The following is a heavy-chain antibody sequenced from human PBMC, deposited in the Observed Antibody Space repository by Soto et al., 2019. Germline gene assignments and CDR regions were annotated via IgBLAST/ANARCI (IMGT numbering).Heavy chain of an antibody. D-gene: IGHD3-10*01. V-gene: IGHV3-21*06. CDR3: ARDIGEMSAV. Sequence: SLRLSCTGSGFTFSSSTMTWVRQGPGKGLEWVSSISSSSSYIYFADSLKGRFTISRDNAKNSLYLQMNSLRAEDTAVYYCARDIGEMSAVWGLGTQVTVSS. CDR2: ISSSSSYI. CDR1: GFTFSSST. J-gene: IGHJ4*02.